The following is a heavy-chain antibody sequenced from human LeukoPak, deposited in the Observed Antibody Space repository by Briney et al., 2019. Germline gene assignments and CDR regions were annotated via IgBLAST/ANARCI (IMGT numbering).Heavy chain of an antibody. Sequence: GGSLRLSCIVSGFTFGNHWMTWVRQAPGKGLEWLSVIDSGGSTYYADSVKGRFTISRDNSENTLYLQMNSLRAEDTAVYYCARNYDYWGQGTLVTVSS. V-gene: IGHV3-53*01. D-gene: IGHD5-24*01. CDR1: GFTFGNHW. J-gene: IGHJ4*02. CDR3: ARNYDY. CDR2: IDSGGST.